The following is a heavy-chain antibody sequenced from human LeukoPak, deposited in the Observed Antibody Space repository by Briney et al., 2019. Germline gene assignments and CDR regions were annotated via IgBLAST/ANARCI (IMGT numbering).Heavy chain of an antibody. Sequence: GGSLRLSCAASGFTFSDYYMTWIRQAPGKGLEWISYVSDTGAVAYYADSVRGRFTISRDNAKNSMYLEMISLRAEDTAVYYCARGLYCSSASCYLLDLWGQGSLVSVSS. CDR3: ARGLYCSSASCYLLDL. D-gene: IGHD2-2*01. J-gene: IGHJ5*02. CDR1: GFTFSDYY. CDR2: VSDTGAVA. V-gene: IGHV3-11*04.